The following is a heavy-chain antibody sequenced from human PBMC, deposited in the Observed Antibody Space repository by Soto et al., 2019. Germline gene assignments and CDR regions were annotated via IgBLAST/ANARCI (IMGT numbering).Heavy chain of an antibody. CDR1: GGSISSGGYC. CDR2: ISNSGST. J-gene: IGHJ4*02. CDR3: ARRVLL. V-gene: IGHV4-31*03. Sequence: QVQLQESGPGLVKPSQTLSLTCTVSGGSISSGGYCWSWIRQHPGKGLEWIGCISNSGSTYYNSSLKSRVTISVDTSENQFSLKPTSVTDADTAVYYCARRVLLWGQGTLVTVSS.